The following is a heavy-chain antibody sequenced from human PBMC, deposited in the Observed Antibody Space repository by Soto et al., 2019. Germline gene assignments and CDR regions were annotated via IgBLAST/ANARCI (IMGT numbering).Heavy chain of an antibody. V-gene: IGHV3-23*01. J-gene: IGHJ4*02. CDR1: GFTFSSYA. CDR3: AKARPQATVSPSHFDY. D-gene: IGHD5-12*01. Sequence: GGSLRLSCAASGFTFSSYAMSWVRQAPGKGLEWVSAISGSGGSTYYADSVKGRFTISRDNSKNTLYLQMNSLRAEDTAVYYCAKARPQATVSPSHFDYWGQGTLVTVSS. CDR2: ISGSGGST.